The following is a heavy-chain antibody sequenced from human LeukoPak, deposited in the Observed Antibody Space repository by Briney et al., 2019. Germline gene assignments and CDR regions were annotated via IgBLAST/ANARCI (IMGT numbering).Heavy chain of an antibody. V-gene: IGHV4-39*07. CDR3: AWFGDLPLPSNWFDP. Sequence: SETLSLTCTVSGGSISSSSYYWGWIRQPPGKGLEWIGSIYYSGSTYYNPSLKSRVTISVDTSKNQFSLKLSSVTAADTAVYYCAWFGDLPLPSNWFDPWGQGTLVTVSS. CDR1: GGSISSSSYY. J-gene: IGHJ5*02. CDR2: IYYSGST. D-gene: IGHD3-10*01.